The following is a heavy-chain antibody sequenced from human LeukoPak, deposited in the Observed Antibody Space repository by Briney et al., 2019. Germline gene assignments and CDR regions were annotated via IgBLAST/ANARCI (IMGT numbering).Heavy chain of an antibody. V-gene: IGHV1-69*04. Sequence: GASVKVSCKASGGTFSSYAISWVQQAPGQGLEWMGRIIPIFGIANYAQKFQGRVTITADKSTSTAYMELSSLRSEDTAVYCCARDRGDCSGGSCYGFDPWGQGTLVTVSS. J-gene: IGHJ5*02. D-gene: IGHD2-15*01. CDR2: IIPIFGIA. CDR1: GGTFSSYA. CDR3: ARDRGDCSGGSCYGFDP.